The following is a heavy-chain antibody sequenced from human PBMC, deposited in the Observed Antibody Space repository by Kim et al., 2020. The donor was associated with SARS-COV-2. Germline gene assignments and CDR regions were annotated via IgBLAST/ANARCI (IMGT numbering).Heavy chain of an antibody. D-gene: IGHD3-10*01. CDR1: GFTFSNAW. V-gene: IGHV3-15*01. CDR2: IKSKTDGGTT. CDR3: TTAPGNYGSGSHDAFDI. J-gene: IGHJ3*02. Sequence: GGSLRLSCAASGFTFSNAWMSWVRQAPGKGLEWVGRIKSKTDGGTTDYAAPVKGRFTISRDDSKNTLYLQMNSLKTEDTAVYYCTTAPGNYGSGSHDAFDIWGQGTMVTVSS.